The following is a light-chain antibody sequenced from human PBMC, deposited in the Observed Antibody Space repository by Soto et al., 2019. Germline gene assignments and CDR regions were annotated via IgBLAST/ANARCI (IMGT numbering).Light chain of an antibody. CDR2: EVS. Sequence: QSALTQPASVSGSPGQSITISCTGTSSDVGGYNYVSWYQQHPGKAPKLMIYEVSNRPSGVSNRFSGPKSGNTASLTISGHQAEDEADYYCSSYTSSKVFGTGTKLTVL. J-gene: IGLJ1*01. V-gene: IGLV2-14*01. CDR1: SSDVGGYNY. CDR3: SSYTSSKV.